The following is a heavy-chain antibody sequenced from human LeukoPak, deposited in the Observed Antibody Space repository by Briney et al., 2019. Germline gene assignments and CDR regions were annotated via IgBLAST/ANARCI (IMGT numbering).Heavy chain of an antibody. CDR2: IYYSGST. V-gene: IGHV4-59*12. J-gene: IGHJ4*02. CDR3: ARDHHCSGGSCYSQDNYYFDY. D-gene: IGHD2-15*01. Sequence: SETLSLTCTVSGGSISSYYWSWIRQPPGKGLEWIGYIYYSGSTYYNPSLKSRVTISVDTSKNQFSLKLSSVTAADTAVYYCARDHHCSGGSCYSQDNYYFDYWGQGTLVTVSS. CDR1: GGSISSYY.